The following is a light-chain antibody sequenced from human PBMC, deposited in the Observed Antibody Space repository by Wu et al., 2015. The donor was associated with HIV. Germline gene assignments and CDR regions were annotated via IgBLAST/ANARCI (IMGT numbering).Light chain of an antibody. J-gene: IGKJ3*01. CDR1: QSVSSSY. Sequence: EIVLTQSPGTLSLSPGERATLSCRASQSVSSSYLAWYQQKPGQAPRLLIYGASNRATGIPDRFSGSGSGTGFTLTIRRLEPEDFAVYYCQQYGSSPTFGPGTKVDIK. V-gene: IGKV3-20*01. CDR3: QQYGSSPT. CDR2: GAS.